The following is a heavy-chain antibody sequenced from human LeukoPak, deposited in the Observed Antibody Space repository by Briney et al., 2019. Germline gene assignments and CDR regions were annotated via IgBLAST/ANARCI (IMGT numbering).Heavy chain of an antibody. D-gene: IGHD1-26*01. CDR3: ARDDGRGGATDY. V-gene: IGHV3-74*01. CDR2: IKGDGSST. CDR1: GFTFSSYW. Sequence: GGSLRLSCAASGFTFSSYWMHWVRQAPGKGLVWVSRIKGDGSSTSYVDSVKGRLTISRGNAKNTLYLQMNSLRAEDTAVYYCARDDGRGGATDYWGQGTLVTVSS. J-gene: IGHJ4*02.